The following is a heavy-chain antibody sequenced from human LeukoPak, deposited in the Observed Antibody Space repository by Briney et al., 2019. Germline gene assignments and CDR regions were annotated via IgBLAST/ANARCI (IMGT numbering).Heavy chain of an antibody. CDR3: ARGGYCSGGSCYHNWFDP. CDR1: GCSISSSSYY. V-gene: IGHV4-39*07. D-gene: IGHD2-15*01. Sequence: SETLSLTCTVSGCSISSSSYYWGWIRQPPGKGLEWIGEINHSGSTNYNPSLKSRVTISVDTSKNQFSLKLSSVTAADTAVYYCARGGYCSGGSCYHNWFDPWGQGTLVTVSS. J-gene: IGHJ5*02. CDR2: INHSGST.